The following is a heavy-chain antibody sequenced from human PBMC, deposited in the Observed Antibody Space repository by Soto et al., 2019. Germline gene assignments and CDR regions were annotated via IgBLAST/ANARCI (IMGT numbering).Heavy chain of an antibody. J-gene: IGHJ6*02. CDR3: ARRGHCISTSCPDYYYGMDV. Sequence: QVQLVQSGAEVKKPGSSVKVSCKASGGTFSSYAISWVRQAPGQGLEWMGGIIPIFGTANYAQKFQGRVTITADESTSTAYRELSSLRSEDTAVYYCARRGHCISTSCPDYYYGMDVWGQGTTVTVSS. D-gene: IGHD2-2*01. CDR2: IIPIFGTA. V-gene: IGHV1-69*12. CDR1: GGTFSSYA.